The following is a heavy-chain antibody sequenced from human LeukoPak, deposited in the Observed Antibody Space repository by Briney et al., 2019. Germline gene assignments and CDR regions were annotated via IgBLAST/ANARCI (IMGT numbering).Heavy chain of an antibody. CDR1: GFTFSSYA. D-gene: IGHD3-22*01. Sequence: GGSLRLSCAASGFTFSSYAMSWVRQAPGKGLEWVSAISGSGGSTYYADSVKGRFTTSRDNSKNTLYLQMNSLRAEDTAVYYCAKEFSDYYDSSGYPQVGAFDIWGQGTMVTVSS. CDR3: AKEFSDYYDSSGYPQVGAFDI. V-gene: IGHV3-23*01. J-gene: IGHJ3*02. CDR2: ISGSGGST.